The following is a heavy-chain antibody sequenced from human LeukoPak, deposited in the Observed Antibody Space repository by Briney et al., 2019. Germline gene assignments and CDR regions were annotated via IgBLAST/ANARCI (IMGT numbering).Heavy chain of an antibody. V-gene: IGHV3-23*01. Sequence: GGSLRLSCAASGFTFSSYAMSWVRQAPGKGLEWVSGISGSGDKTYYADSVKGRFTISRDNSQNTLYLQMNSLRAEDTAVYYCAESRGLGIVGPTGGVDVWGRGTTVTVSS. J-gene: IGHJ6*02. D-gene: IGHD1-26*01. CDR2: ISGSGDKT. CDR3: AESRGLGIVGPTGGVDV. CDR1: GFTFSSYA.